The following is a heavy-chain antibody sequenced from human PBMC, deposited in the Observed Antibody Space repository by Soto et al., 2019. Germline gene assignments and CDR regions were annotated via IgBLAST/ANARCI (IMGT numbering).Heavy chain of an antibody. J-gene: IGHJ5*02. CDR2: IYSSGGT. V-gene: IGHV4-30-4*01. D-gene: IGHD5-12*01. CDR1: GASVSSVYYY. Sequence: SLTLSLPSTVAGASVSSVYYYWSWISQPPGKGLEWIGYIYSSGGTHYNPSLKGRITMSVDTSENHFSLKLSSVTTADTAVYYCARAYSGFDSDKFAPWGQVTLVTV. CDR3: ARAYSGFDSDKFAP.